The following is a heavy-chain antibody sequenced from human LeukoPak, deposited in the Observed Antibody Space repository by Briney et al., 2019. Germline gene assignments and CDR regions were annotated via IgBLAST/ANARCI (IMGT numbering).Heavy chain of an antibody. D-gene: IGHD3-22*01. J-gene: IGHJ4*02. Sequence: SETLSLTCAVYGGSFSGYYWSWIRQPPGKGLEWIGYIYYSGSTNYNPSLKSRVTIPVDTSKNQFSLKLSSVTAADTAVYYCARAGYDSSGYYYDHLFDYWGQGTLVTVSS. CDR1: GGSFSGYY. CDR2: IYYSGST. V-gene: IGHV4-59*08. CDR3: ARAGYDSSGYYYDHLFDY.